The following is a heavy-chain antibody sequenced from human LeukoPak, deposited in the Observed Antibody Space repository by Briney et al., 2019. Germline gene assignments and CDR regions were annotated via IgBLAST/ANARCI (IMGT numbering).Heavy chain of an antibody. CDR2: IYYSGST. CDR1: GGSISSSSYY. D-gene: IGHD3-22*01. CDR3: ARGDYSDSQRFDP. Sequence: SETLSLTCTVSGGSISSSSYYWGWIRQPPGKGLEWIGSIYYSGSTYYNPSLKSRVTISVDTSKNQFSLKLSSVTAADTAVYLCARGDYSDSQRFDPWGQGILVTVSS. J-gene: IGHJ5*02. V-gene: IGHV4-39*01.